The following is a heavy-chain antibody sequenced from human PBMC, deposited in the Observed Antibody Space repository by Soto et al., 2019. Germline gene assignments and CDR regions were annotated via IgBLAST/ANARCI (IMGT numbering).Heavy chain of an antibody. CDR3: ARYRQVLAPYALDV. CDR2: IWYDGSNK. J-gene: IGHJ6*02. D-gene: IGHD3-16*02. Sequence: QVQLVESGGGVAQPGRSLRLSCTVSGFTFSGHAMHWVRQAPGKGLEWVTQIWYDGSNKYYAESVKGRFTISRDNSKNTLYLQMTSLRVEHTAVYYCARYRQVLAPYALDVWGQGTSVTVSS. CDR1: GFTFSGHA. V-gene: IGHV3-33*01.